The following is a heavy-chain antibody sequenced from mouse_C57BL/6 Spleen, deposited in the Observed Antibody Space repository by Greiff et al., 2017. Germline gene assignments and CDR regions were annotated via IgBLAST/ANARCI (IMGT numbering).Heavy chain of an antibody. D-gene: IGHD1-1*01. Sequence: QVQLQQSGAELVRPGASVTLSCKASGYTFTDYEMHWVKQTPVHGLEWIGAIDPETGGTAYNQKFKGKAILTADKSSSTAYMELRSLTSEDSAVYYCTRGGLFGNAMDYWGQGTSVTVSS. CDR1: GYTFTDYE. V-gene: IGHV1-15*01. J-gene: IGHJ4*01. CDR3: TRGGLFGNAMDY. CDR2: IDPETGGT.